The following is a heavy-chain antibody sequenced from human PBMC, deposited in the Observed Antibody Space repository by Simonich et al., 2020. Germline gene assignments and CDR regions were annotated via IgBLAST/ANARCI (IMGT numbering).Heavy chain of an antibody. Sequence: QVQLVQSGAEVKKPGASVKVSCKASGYTFTGYYMHWVRQAPGQGLEWKGQINPNSGGTNYAQKVQGRVTMTRDTSISTAYMELSRLRSDDTAVYYCARDTFLGYCSSTSCYDAFDIWGQGTMVTVSS. CDR1: GYTFTGYY. J-gene: IGHJ3*02. V-gene: IGHV1-2*06. D-gene: IGHD2-2*01. CDR3: ARDTFLGYCSSTSCYDAFDI. CDR2: INPNSGGT.